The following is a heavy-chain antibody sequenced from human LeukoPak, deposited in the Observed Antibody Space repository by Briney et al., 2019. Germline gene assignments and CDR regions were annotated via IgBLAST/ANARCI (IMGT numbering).Heavy chain of an antibody. J-gene: IGHJ4*02. V-gene: IGHV3-23*01. CDR2: ISGSGGST. CDR1: GFTFSSYG. D-gene: IGHD6-19*01. CDR3: AKDPGGVAVAGHLDY. Sequence: GGSLRLSCAASGFTFSSYGMSWVRQAPGKGLEWVSTISGSGGSTYYADSVKGRFTISRDNSKNTLYLQMNSLRAEDTAVYYCAKDPGGVAVAGHLDYWGQGTLVTVSS.